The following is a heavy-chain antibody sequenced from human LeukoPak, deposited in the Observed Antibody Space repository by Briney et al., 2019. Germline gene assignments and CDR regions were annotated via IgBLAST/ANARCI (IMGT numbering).Heavy chain of an antibody. CDR1: GGSISSYY. D-gene: IGHD1-26*01. CDR3: AGSGRPELGNWGHYYFDY. V-gene: IGHV4-4*07. J-gene: IGHJ4*02. Sequence: PSETLSLTCTVSGGSISSYYWSWIRQPAGQGLEWIGRIYTSGSTNYNPSLKSRATMSVDTSKNQYSLKPSSVTAAATAVYSCAGSGRPELGNWGHYYFDYWGQGTLVTVSS. CDR2: IYTSGST.